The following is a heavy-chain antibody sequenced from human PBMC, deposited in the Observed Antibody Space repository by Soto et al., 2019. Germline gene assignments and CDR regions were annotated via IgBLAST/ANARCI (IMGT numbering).Heavy chain of an antibody. CDR3: AVGSFIGTSCLLGR. Sequence: ELQLVESGGGLVQPGGSLRLSCAASGFTVSSNYMTWVRQAPGKGLEWVSTIYNAGRTYTAALVKGRFTISRDNFKNTFFLQLNTLRGADTGIYYCAVGSFIGTSCLLGRGGQGGLVTVSS. J-gene: IGHJ4*02. CDR1: GFTVSSNY. D-gene: IGHD2-2*01. V-gene: IGHV3-66*01. CDR2: IYNAGRT.